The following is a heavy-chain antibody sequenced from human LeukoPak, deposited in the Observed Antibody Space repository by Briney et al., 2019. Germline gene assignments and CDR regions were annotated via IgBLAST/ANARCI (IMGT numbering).Heavy chain of an antibody. CDR3: VRGPPNWGFDF. CDR2: MSPNSGDT. CDR1: GYTFTSYD. Sequence: ASVKVSCKASGYTFTSYDINWVRHATGQGLEWMGWMSPNSGDTGYAQKFQGRVTMTRDTSISTAFMELTSLKSEDTAVYYCVRGPPNWGFDFWGQGALVTVST. V-gene: IGHV1-8*01. D-gene: IGHD7-27*01. J-gene: IGHJ4*02.